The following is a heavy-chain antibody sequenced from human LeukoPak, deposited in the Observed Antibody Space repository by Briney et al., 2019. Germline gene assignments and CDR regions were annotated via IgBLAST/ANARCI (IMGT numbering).Heavy chain of an antibody. CDR3: ARGRIVVAGSLGY. CDR2: INHSGST. Sequence: SETLSLTCAVYGGSFSGYYWSWIRQPPGKGLEWIGEINHSGSTNYNPSLKSRVTISVDTSKNQFSLKLSSVTAADTAVYYCARGRIVVAGSLGYWGQGTLVTVSS. D-gene: IGHD3-22*01. CDR1: GGSFSGYY. V-gene: IGHV4-34*01. J-gene: IGHJ4*02.